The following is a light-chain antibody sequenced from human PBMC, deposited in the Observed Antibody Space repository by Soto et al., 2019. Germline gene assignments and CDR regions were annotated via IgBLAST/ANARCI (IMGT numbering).Light chain of an antibody. Sequence: SSELTQPPSVSVSPGQTASITCSGERLGNKYASWYQQKSGQSPVLVIYEDNKRPSGIPERFSGSNSGNTATVTISGAQTADEADYYCQAWDSSTGVFGGGTQLTVL. V-gene: IGLV3-1*01. CDR1: RLGNKY. CDR3: QAWDSSTGV. J-gene: IGLJ2*01. CDR2: EDN.